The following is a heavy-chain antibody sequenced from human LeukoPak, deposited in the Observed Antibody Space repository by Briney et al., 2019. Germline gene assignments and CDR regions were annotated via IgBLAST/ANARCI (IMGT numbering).Heavy chain of an antibody. CDR3: ARDLRVRAYCSGGSCYSGYYYGMDV. D-gene: IGHD2-15*01. J-gene: IGHJ6*04. V-gene: IGHV4-59*01. CDR2: IYYSGTT. CDR1: GGSMNGYY. Sequence: SETLSLTCTVSGGSMNGYYWSWIRQPPGKELEWIGYIYYSGTTSYDPSLKSRVTISVDTSKNQFSLKLSSVTAADTAVYYCARDLRVRAYCSGGSCYSGYYYGMDVWGKGTTVTVSS.